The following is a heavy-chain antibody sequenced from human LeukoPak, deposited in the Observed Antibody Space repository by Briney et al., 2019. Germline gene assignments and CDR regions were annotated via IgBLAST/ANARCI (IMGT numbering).Heavy chain of an antibody. CDR1: GFTFSSYS. V-gene: IGHV3-21*01. D-gene: IGHD6-19*01. CDR2: ISSSSSYI. Sequence: GGSLRLXCAASGFTFSSYSMNWDRQAPGKGLEWVSSISSSSSYIYYADSVKGRFTISRDNAKNSLYLQMNSLRAEDTAVYYCASFNTYSSGWYDYWGQGTLVTVSS. J-gene: IGHJ4*02. CDR3: ASFNTYSSGWYDY.